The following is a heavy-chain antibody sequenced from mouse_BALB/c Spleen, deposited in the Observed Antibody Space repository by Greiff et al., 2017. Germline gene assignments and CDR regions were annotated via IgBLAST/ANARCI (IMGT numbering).Heavy chain of an antibody. Sequence: VKLVESGPGLVQPSQSLSITCTVSGFSLTSYGVHWVRQSPGKGLEWLGVIWSGGSTDYNAAFISRLSISKDNSKSQVFFKMNSLQANDTAIYYCARKRITTAEAWFAYWGQGTLVTVSA. J-gene: IGHJ3*01. V-gene: IGHV2-2*02. CDR2: IWSGGST. CDR1: GFSLTSYG. CDR3: ARKRITTAEAWFAY. D-gene: IGHD1-2*01.